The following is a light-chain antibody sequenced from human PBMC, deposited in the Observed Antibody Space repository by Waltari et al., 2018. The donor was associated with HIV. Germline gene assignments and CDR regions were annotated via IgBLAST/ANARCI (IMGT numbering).Light chain of an antibody. V-gene: IGKV3-11*01. CDR2: DAS. CDR1: QSVSSY. J-gene: IGKJ1*01. Sequence: EIVLTQSPATLSLSPGERATLSCRASQSVSSYLAWYQQKPGQAPRLRINDASNKATGIPARFSGRGSGTDFTLTISSLAPEDLAVYYCQQRSNWPPWTFGQGTKVEIK. CDR3: QQRSNWPPWT.